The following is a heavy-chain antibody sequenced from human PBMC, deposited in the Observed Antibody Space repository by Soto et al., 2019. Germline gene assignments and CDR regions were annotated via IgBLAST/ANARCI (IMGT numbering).Heavy chain of an antibody. CDR3: ARDPKSGNQKLYFDY. Sequence: EVHLVESGGGLVQPGGSLRLSCSASGFTFSSYSMNWVRQAPGKELEWLSYISGSGNTMYYADSVKGRFTIARDNAQKSLYLQLNNLRDDDTAMYYCARDPKSGNQKLYFDYWGQGTLVTVSS. J-gene: IGHJ4*02. CDR1: GFTFSSYS. D-gene: IGHD4-4*01. CDR2: ISGSGNTM. V-gene: IGHV3-48*02.